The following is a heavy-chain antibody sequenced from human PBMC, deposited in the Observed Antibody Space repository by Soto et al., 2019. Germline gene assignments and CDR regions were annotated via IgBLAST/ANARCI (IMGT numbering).Heavy chain of an antibody. CDR3: ARDGISHYDSSGYWFDY. V-gene: IGHV1-69*13. J-gene: IGHJ4*02. CDR2: IIPIFGTA. CDR1: GGTFSSYA. D-gene: IGHD3-22*01. Sequence: GASVKVSCKASGGTFSSYAISWVRQAPGQGLEWMGGIIPIFGTANYAQKFQGRVTITADESTSTAYMELSSLRSEDTAVYYCARDGISHYDSSGYWFDYWGQGTLVTVSS.